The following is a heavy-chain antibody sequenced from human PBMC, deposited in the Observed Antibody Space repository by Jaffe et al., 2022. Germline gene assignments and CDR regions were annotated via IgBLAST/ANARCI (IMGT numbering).Heavy chain of an antibody. CDR2: IRYDGSNK. D-gene: IGHD6-19*01. CDR3: AKRTVAGWFDY. V-gene: IGHV3-30*02. CDR1: GFTFSSYG. Sequence: QVQLVESGGGVVQPGGSLRLSCAASGFTFSSYGMHWVRQAPGKGLEWVAFIRYDGSNKYYADSVKGRFTISRDNSKNTLYLQMNSLRAEDTAVYYCAKRTVAGWFDYWGQGTLVTVSS. J-gene: IGHJ4*02.